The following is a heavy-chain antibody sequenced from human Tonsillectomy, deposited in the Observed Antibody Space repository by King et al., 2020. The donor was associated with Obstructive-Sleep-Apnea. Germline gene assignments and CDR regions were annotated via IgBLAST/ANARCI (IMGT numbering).Heavy chain of an antibody. V-gene: IGHV3-33*01. D-gene: IGHD3-16*01. CDR1: GFTFSSYG. J-gene: IGHJ4*02. CDR3: ARDPRGSDD. CDR2: IWYDGSNK. Sequence: VQLVESGGGVVQPGRSLRLSCAASGFTFSSYGMHWVRQAPGKGLEWVAVIWYDGSNKYYADSVKGRFTISRDNSKNTLYLQMNSLRAEDTAVYYCARDPRGSDDWGQGTRVTVSS.